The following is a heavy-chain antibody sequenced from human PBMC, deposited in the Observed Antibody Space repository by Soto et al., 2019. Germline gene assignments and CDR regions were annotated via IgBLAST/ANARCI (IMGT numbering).Heavy chain of an antibody. CDR2: IRSKAYGGTT. CDR1: GFTFGDYA. D-gene: IGHD6-13*01. J-gene: IGHJ6*02. Sequence: QPGGSLRLSCTASGFTFGDYAMSWFRQAPGKGLEWVGFIRSKAYGGTTEYAASVKGRFTISRDDSKSIAYLQMNSLKTEDTVVYYCTRHIAAAGNYYYYGMDVWGQGTTVTVSS. CDR3: TRHIAAAGNYYYYGMDV. V-gene: IGHV3-49*03.